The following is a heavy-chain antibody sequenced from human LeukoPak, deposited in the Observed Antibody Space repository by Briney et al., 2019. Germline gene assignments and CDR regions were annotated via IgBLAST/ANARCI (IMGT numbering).Heavy chain of an antibody. CDR3: ARGVKDIVVVPAAINWFDP. V-gene: IGHV4-34*01. D-gene: IGHD2-2*01. Sequence: PSETLSLTCAVYGGSFSGYYWSWIRQPPGKGLEWIGEINHSGSTNYNPSLKSRVTISVDTSKNQFSLKLSSVTAADTAVYYCARGVKDIVVVPAAINWFDPWGQGTLVTVSS. CDR2: INHSGST. CDR1: GGSFSGYY. J-gene: IGHJ5*02.